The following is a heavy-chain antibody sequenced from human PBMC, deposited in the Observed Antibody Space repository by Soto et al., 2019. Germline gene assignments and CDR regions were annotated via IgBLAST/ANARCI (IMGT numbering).Heavy chain of an antibody. J-gene: IGHJ5*02. Sequence: GDSLKISCKGSGYSFTSYWISWVRKMPGKGLEWMGRIDPSDSYTNYSPSFQGHVTISADKSISTAYLQWSSLKASDTAMYYCARHQYSSGWLSRNWFDPWGQGTLVTVSS. CDR2: IDPSDSYT. D-gene: IGHD6-19*01. V-gene: IGHV5-10-1*01. CDR1: GYSFTSYW. CDR3: ARHQYSSGWLSRNWFDP.